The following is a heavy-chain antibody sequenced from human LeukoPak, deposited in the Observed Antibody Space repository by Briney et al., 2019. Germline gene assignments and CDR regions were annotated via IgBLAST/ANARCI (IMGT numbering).Heavy chain of an antibody. CDR1: GGSISSYY. CDR3: ARGGYYYDTNGYSPLDY. Sequence: SETLSLTCTVSGGSISSYYWSWIRQPPGKGLEWIGYIYYSGSTNYDPSLKSRVTISVDTSKNQFSLKLSSVTAADTAVYYRARGGYYYDTNGYSPLDYWGQGTLVTVSS. D-gene: IGHD3-22*01. J-gene: IGHJ4*02. V-gene: IGHV4-59*08. CDR2: IYYSGST.